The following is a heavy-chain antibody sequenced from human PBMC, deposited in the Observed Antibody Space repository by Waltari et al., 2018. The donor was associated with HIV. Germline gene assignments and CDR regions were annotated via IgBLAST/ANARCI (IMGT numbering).Heavy chain of an antibody. V-gene: IGHV4-38-2*02. CDR2: ISNSGNV. CDR1: DYFISSDYY. D-gene: IGHD3-3*01. Sequence: QVQLQESGPGLVKPSETLSLTCSVSDYFISSDYYWGWIWQAPGRGLEWIGSISNSGNVVYNPSLKSRTTIVGNPSKNQYFLRLASATAADTAVYYCAGTSYDLLQGYYLDFWGQGRPVTVSS. CDR3: AGTSYDLLQGYYLDF. J-gene: IGHJ4*02.